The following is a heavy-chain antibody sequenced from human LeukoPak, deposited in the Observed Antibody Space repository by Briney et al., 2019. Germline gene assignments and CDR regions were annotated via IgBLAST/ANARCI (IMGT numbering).Heavy chain of an antibody. Sequence: GASVKVSCKASGYSFTSYGISWVRQAPGQGLEWMGWISAYNGNTNYAQKLQGRVTMTTDTSTSTAYMELRSLRSDDTAVYYCAKDTAPWEYKGWFDPWGQGTLVTVSS. D-gene: IGHD1-26*01. V-gene: IGHV1-18*01. J-gene: IGHJ5*02. CDR1: GYSFTSYG. CDR3: AKDTAPWEYKGWFDP. CDR2: ISAYNGNT.